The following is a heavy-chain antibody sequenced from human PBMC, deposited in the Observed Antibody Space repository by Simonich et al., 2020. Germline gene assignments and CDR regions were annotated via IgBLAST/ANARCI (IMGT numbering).Heavy chain of an antibody. CDR1: GGSISSSSYY. CDR2: IYYSGST. Sequence: QLQLQESGPGLVKPSETLSLTCTVSGGSISSSSYYWGWIRQPPGKGLEWIGSIYYSGSTYYNPPLKSRVTIYVDTSKNQFSLKLSSVTAADTAVYYCARRPRLTNFADAFDIWGQGTMVTVSS. V-gene: IGHV4-39*01. D-gene: IGHD4-4*01. CDR3: ARRPRLTNFADAFDI. J-gene: IGHJ3*02.